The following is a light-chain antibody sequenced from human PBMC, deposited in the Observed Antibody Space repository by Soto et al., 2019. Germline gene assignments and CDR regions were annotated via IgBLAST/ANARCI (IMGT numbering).Light chain of an antibody. CDR1: QSVSSD. Sequence: EIVLRQAPATLSLSPGERATLSCRARQSVSSDLAGYQQKPGQAPRLLLYDASNRATGIPARFSGSGSGTDFPLTISSLEPEDFAVYYCQQRSNWPLTFGGGTKVEIK. J-gene: IGKJ4*02. V-gene: IGKV3-11*01. CDR3: QQRSNWPLT. CDR2: DAS.